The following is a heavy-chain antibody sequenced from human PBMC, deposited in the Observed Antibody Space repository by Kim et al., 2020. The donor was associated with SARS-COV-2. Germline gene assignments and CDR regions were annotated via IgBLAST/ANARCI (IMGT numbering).Heavy chain of an antibody. J-gene: IGHJ4*02. V-gene: IGHV3-23*01. D-gene: IGHD6-19*01. CDR2: INNGGNP. Sequence: GGSLRLSCVASGFTFTSRAMSWVRQSPVKGLEWVASINNGGNPYYGNSVKGGFTFSRDIPKDKLYLQMNSLRADDTPLFYCAKEHPSNGWPAFDSWGQG. CDR3: AKEHPSNGWPAFDS. CDR1: GFTFTSRA.